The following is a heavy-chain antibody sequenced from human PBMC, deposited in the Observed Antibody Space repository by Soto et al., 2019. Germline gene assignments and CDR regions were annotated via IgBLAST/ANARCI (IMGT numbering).Heavy chain of an antibody. V-gene: IGHV3-23*01. CDR2: ISGSGGST. J-gene: IGHJ3*02. D-gene: IGHD6-19*01. CDR3: AKCGSSDIDAFDI. Sequence: EVPLLESGGGLVQPGGSLRLSCAASGFTFSSYAMSWVRQAPGKGLEWVSAISGSGGSTYYADSVKGRFTISRDNSKNTLYLQMNSLRAEDTAVYYCAKCGSSDIDAFDIWGQGTMVTVAS. CDR1: GFTFSSYA.